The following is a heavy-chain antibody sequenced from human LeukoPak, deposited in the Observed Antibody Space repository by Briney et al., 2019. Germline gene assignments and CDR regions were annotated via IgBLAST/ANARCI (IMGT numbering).Heavy chain of an antibody. V-gene: IGHV1-69*01. CDR2: IIPIFGTA. Sequence: SVKVSCKASGGXFSSYAISWVRQAPGQGLEWMGGIIPIFGTANYAQKFQGRVTITADESTSTAYMELSSLRSEDTAVYYCARDGSGAFDIWGQGTMVTVSS. CDR3: ARDGSGAFDI. J-gene: IGHJ3*02. D-gene: IGHD3-10*01. CDR1: GGXFSSYA.